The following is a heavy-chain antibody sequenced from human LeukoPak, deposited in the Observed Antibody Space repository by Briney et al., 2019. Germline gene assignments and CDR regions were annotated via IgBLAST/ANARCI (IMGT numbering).Heavy chain of an antibody. D-gene: IGHD3-9*01. CDR3: AKDAPYYDILTDYYYYYMDV. CDR2: IRYDGSNK. V-gene: IGHV3-30*02. CDR1: GFTFSSYG. Sequence: GGSLRLSCAASGFTFSSYGMHWVRQAPGKGLEWVAFIRYDGSNKYYADSVKGRFTTSRDNSKNTLYLQMNSLRAEDTAVYYCAKDAPYYDILTDYYYYYMDVWGKGTTVTISS. J-gene: IGHJ6*03.